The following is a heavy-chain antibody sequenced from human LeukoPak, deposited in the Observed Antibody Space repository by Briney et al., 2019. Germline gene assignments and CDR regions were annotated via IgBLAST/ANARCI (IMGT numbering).Heavy chain of an antibody. D-gene: IGHD6-19*01. CDR1: GYKFIDYY. J-gene: IGHJ4*02. Sequence: ASVKVSCKSSGYKFIDYYMHWLRQAPGQGLERMGWINPNSGGTNYAQKFQGRVSMTRDTSISTLYMDLSSLRSDDTAVYYCAREPRPRGGWFVSEWGQGTRVTVSS. CDR2: INPNSGGT. V-gene: IGHV1-2*02. CDR3: AREPRPRGGWFVSE.